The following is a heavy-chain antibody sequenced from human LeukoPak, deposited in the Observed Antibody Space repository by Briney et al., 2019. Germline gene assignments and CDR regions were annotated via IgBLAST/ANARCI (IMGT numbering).Heavy chain of an antibody. CDR3: ARDPRGSGGTDY. CDR1: GFTFSSYW. Sequence: GGSLRLSCAASGFTFSSYWMNWVRQAPGKGLEWVSYISSSGSTIYYADSVKGRSTISRDNAKNSLYLQMNSLSAGDTAVYYCARDPRGSGGTDYWGQGTLVTVSS. CDR2: ISSSGSTI. J-gene: IGHJ4*02. V-gene: IGHV3-48*04. D-gene: IGHD2-15*01.